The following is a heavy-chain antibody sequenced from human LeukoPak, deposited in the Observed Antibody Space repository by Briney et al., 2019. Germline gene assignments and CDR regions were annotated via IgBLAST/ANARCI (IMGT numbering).Heavy chain of an antibody. Sequence: GGSLRLSCAASGFTFYTYAMSWVRQAPGKGLEWVSAISGSGDSTNYADSVKGRFTISRDNSKNTLYLQMNSLGAEDTAVYYCARDRGLSYYYYMDVWGKGTTVTVSS. CDR1: GFTFYTYA. CDR2: ISGSGDST. D-gene: IGHD2-15*01. CDR3: ARDRGLSYYYYMDV. J-gene: IGHJ6*03. V-gene: IGHV3-23*01.